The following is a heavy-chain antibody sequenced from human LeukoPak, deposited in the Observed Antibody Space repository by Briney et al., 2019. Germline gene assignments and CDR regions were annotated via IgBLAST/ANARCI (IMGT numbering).Heavy chain of an antibody. D-gene: IGHD2-21*02. CDR2: INHSGST. CDR1: GGSFSGYY. CDR3: ARGGAYCGGDCYPNWFDP. V-gene: IGHV4-34*01. J-gene: IGHJ5*02. Sequence: SETLSLTCAVYGGSFSGYYWSWIRQPPGKGLEWIGEINHSGSTNYNPSLKSRVTISVDTSKNQFSQKLSSVTAADTAVYYCARGGAYCGGDCYPNWFDPWGQGTLVTVSS.